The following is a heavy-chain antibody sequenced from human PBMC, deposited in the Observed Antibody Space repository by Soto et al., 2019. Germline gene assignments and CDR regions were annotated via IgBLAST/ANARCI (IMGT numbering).Heavy chain of an antibody. D-gene: IGHD2-21*01. CDR1: GYDFTNYW. CDR3: SRRYCGTNTCAGYPDYYGMDV. J-gene: IGHJ6*02. CDR2: IHHGDSDT. Sequence: GESLKISCKGPGYDFTNYWICWVRQTPGKGLEWMGIIHHGDSDTRYSLSFQGQVTISADKSISTAYMLWSTLNASDTAMYYCSRRYCGTNTCAGYPDYYGMDVWGQGTSVTVSS. V-gene: IGHV5-51*01.